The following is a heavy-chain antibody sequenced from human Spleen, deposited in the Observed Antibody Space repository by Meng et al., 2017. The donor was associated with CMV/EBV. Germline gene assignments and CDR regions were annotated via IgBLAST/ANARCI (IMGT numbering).Heavy chain of an antibody. J-gene: IGHJ6*02. CDR3: ARGGRGFYYYGMDV. Sequence: GGSLRLSCVASDFTFSSYSMNWVRQAPGKGLEWVSSTSTSSDYIYYADSLKGQFTISRDNTKNSLFLQMNSLRVEDTAVYYCARGGRGFYYYGMDVWGQGTTVTVSS. V-gene: IGHV3-21*01. CDR2: TSTSSDYI. CDR1: DFTFSSYS.